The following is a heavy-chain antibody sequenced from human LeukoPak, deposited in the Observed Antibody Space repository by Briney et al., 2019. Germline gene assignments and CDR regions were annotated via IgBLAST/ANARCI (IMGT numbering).Heavy chain of an antibody. CDR2: ISSSSSYI. CDR1: GFTFSSYS. D-gene: IGHD2-15*01. Sequence: AGGSLRLSCAASGFTFSSYSMNWVRQAPGKGLEWVSSISSSSSYIYYADSVKGRFTISRDNAKNSLYLQMNSLRDEDTAVYYCARGGGYCSGGSCYRVLFDYWGQGTLVTVSS. CDR3: ARGGGYCSGGSCYRVLFDY. J-gene: IGHJ4*02. V-gene: IGHV3-21*01.